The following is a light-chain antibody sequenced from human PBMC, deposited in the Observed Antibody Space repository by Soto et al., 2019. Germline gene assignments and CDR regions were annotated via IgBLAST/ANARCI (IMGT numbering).Light chain of an antibody. CDR1: SSDVGAYNL. CDR3: CSYGGFSTFVI. J-gene: IGLJ2*01. CDR2: EGS. V-gene: IGLV2-23*03. Sequence: QAVVTQPASVSGSPGQSITISCTGTSSDVGAYNLVSWYQHHPGKAPKLLIFEGSKRPSGVSNRFSGSKSGNTASLTISGLQAEDEADYHCCSYGGFSTFVIFGGGTKLTVL.